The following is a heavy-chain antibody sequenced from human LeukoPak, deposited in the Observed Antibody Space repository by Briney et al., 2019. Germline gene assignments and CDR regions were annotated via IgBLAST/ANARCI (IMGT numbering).Heavy chain of an antibody. V-gene: IGHV4-59*01. J-gene: IGHJ4*02. CDR1: GGSISSYY. CDR3: ARTIAEPAAPFDY. D-gene: IGHD2-2*01. Sequence: SETLSLTCTVSGGSISSYYWSWIRQPPGKGLEWIGYIYYSGSTNYNPSLKSRVTISVDTSKNQFSLKLSSVTAADTAVYYCARTIAEPAAPFDYWGQGTLVTVSS. CDR2: IYYSGST.